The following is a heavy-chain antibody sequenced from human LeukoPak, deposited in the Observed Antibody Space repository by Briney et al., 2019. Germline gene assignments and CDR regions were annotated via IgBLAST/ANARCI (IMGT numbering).Heavy chain of an antibody. J-gene: IGHJ2*01. CDR2: VYSSGST. CDR1: GGSISSSSYY. D-gene: IGHD6-13*01. V-gene: IGHV4-61*02. CDR3: ARDSSSWSYWYFDV. Sequence: SETLSLTCTVSGGSISSSSYYWSWIRQPAGKGLEWVGRVYSSGSTDYSPSLKSRVTMSVDTSKSHFSLQLTSVTAADTAVYYCARDSSSWSYWYFDVWGRGTLVTVSS.